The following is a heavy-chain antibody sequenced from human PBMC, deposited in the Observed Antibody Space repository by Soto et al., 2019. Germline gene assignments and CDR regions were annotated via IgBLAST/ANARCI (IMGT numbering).Heavy chain of an antibody. Sequence: PRLSCAASGFTFSSHWMHWVRQPPGKGLVWVASISSGSSDTWYADSVKGRFIISRDNAQNSLFLQMNTLRPEDTAMYYCARVAYWGPGTQVTVSS. V-gene: IGHV3-21*01. CDR2: ISSGSSDT. J-gene: IGHJ4*02. CDR3: ARVAY. CDR1: GFTFSSHW.